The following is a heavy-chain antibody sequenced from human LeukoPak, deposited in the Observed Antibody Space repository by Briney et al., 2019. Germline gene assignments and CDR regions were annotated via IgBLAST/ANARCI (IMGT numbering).Heavy chain of an antibody. D-gene: IGHD1-1*01. V-gene: IGHV3-74*01. CDR1: GFTFSSYW. J-gene: IGHJ5*02. Sequence: QPGGSLRLSCAASGFTFSSYWMHWVRQAPGKGLVWVSRINCDGSSTSYADSVKGRFTISRDNAKNTLYLQMNSLRAEDTAVYYCARDRYSNWFDPWGQGTLVTVSS. CDR2: INCDGSST. CDR3: ARDRYSNWFDP.